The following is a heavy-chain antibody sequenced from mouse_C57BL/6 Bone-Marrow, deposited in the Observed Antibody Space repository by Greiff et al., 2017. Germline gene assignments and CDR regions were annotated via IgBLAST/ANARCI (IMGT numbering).Heavy chain of an antibody. CDR3: ARGYDDVYYAMDY. D-gene: IGHD2-14*01. CDR1: GFNIKDTY. J-gene: IGHJ4*01. V-gene: IGHV14-3*02. Sequence: VQLQQSGAELVKPGASVKLSCTASGFNIKDTYMHWVKQRPEQGLEWIGRIDPANGNTKYDPKFQGKATITAETSSNTAYLQLSSLTSEDTAVYYCARGYDDVYYAMDYWGQGTSVTVSS. CDR2: IDPANGNT.